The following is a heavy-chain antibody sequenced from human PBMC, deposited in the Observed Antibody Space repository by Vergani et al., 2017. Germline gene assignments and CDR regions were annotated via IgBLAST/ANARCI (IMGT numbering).Heavy chain of an antibody. V-gene: IGHV1-69-2*01. CDR2: VDPEDGET. D-gene: IGHD4-17*01. CDR1: GYTFTDHY. J-gene: IGHJ6*02. Sequence: EVQLVQSGAEVKKPGATMKIPCKVSGYTFTDHYMHWVKQAPGKGLEWMGLVDPEDGETIYAEKFKGRVTIAADTSTDTAHLELSSLRSEDTAVYYSATPQTVTTDGMEVWGQGTTVIVSS. CDR3: ATPQTVTTDGMEV.